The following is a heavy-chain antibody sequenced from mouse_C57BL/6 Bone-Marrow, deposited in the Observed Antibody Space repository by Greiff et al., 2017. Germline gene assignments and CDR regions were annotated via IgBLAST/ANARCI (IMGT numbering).Heavy chain of an antibody. CDR3: ARGGDGYYYFDY. D-gene: IGHD2-3*01. J-gene: IGHJ2*01. CDR2: ISYSGST. Sequence: EVQLVESGPGMVKPSQSLSLTCTVTGYSITSGYDWHWIRHFPGNKLEWMGYISYSGSTNYNPSLKSRISITHDTSKNHFFLKLNSVTTEDTATYYCARGGDGYYYFDYWGQGTTLTVSS. V-gene: IGHV3-1*01. CDR1: GYSITSGYD.